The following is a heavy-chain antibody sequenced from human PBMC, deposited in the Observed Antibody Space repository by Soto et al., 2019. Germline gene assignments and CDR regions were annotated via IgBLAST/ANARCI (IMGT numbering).Heavy chain of an antibody. V-gene: IGHV1-69*02. J-gene: IGHJ6*03. D-gene: IGHD4-17*01. CDR3: ARVSEMGTVTEGFYYYMDV. CDR2: IIPILNIA. Sequence: QVQLVQSGAEVKKPGSSVKVSCKASGGTFSNYTISWVRQAPGQGLEWMGRIIPILNIANYAQKFQGRGKITADKSTTTAYMELSSLRSEDTAVYYCARVSEMGTVTEGFYYYMDVWGKGTTVTVSS. CDR1: GGTFSNYT.